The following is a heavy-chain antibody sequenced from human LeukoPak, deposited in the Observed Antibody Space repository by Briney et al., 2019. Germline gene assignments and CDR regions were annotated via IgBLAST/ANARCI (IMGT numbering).Heavy chain of an antibody. Sequence: PGGSLRLSCAASGFTVSSNYMGWVRQAPGKGLEWVSVLYSGGSTYYADSVQGRFTISRDNSKNTLYLQMNSLRAEDTAVYYCARERGYDMFSSHYYFDYWGQGTLVTVSS. V-gene: IGHV3-66*01. J-gene: IGHJ4*02. CDR3: ARERGYDMFSSHYYFDY. CDR2: LYSGGST. D-gene: IGHD3-9*01. CDR1: GFTVSSNY.